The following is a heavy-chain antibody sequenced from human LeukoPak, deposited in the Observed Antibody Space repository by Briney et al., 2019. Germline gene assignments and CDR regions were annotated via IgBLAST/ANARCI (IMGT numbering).Heavy chain of an antibody. J-gene: IGHJ3*02. Sequence: GSLRLSCAASGFTVSSNYMSWVRQAPGKGLEWVSSISSSSSYIYYADSVKGRFTISRDNAKNSLYLQMNSLRAEDTAVYYCARVDYGGLDAFDIWGQGTMVTVSS. CDR2: ISSSSSYI. CDR1: GFTVSSNY. V-gene: IGHV3-21*01. CDR3: ARVDYGGLDAFDI. D-gene: IGHD4-23*01.